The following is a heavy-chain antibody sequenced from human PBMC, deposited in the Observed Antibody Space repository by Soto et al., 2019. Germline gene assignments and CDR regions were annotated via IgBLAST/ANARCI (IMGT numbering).Heavy chain of an antibody. D-gene: IGHD3-10*01. J-gene: IGHJ5*02. V-gene: IGHV1-8*01. Sequence: ASVKVSCKASGYTFTSYDSNWARQATGQGLEWMGWMNPNSGNTGYAQKFQGRVTMTRNTSISTAYMELSSLRSEDTAVYYCARGKITMVRGVRNWFDPWGQGTLVTVS. CDR1: GYTFTSYD. CDR3: ARGKITMVRGVRNWFDP. CDR2: MNPNSGNT.